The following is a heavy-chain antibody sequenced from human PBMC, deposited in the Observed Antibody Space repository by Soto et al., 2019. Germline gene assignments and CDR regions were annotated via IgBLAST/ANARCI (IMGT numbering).Heavy chain of an antibody. CDR3: AKLADYDFWSGYQNWFDP. V-gene: IGHV3-23*01. Sequence: GGSLRLSCAASGFTFSSYAMSWVRQAPGKGLEWVSAISGSGGSTYYADSVKGRFTISRDNSKNTLYLQMNSLRAEDTAVYYCAKLADYDFWSGYQNWFDPWGQGTLVTVSS. J-gene: IGHJ5*02. D-gene: IGHD3-3*01. CDR1: GFTFSSYA. CDR2: ISGSGGST.